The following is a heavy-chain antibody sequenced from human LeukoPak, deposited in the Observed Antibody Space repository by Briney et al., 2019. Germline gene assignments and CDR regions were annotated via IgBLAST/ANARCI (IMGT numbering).Heavy chain of an antibody. D-gene: IGHD6-13*01. J-gene: IGHJ6*03. CDR1: GFTFSSYS. Sequence: GGSLRLSCAASGFTFSSYSMNWVRQAPGKGLEWVSFISTSSSYICYADSVKGRFTISRDNAKKSLFLQMNSLRAEDTAVYYCARDHPIAAAGTFYYYYYYMDVWGKGTTVTVSS. CDR2: ISTSSSYI. CDR3: ARDHPIAAAGTFYYYYYYMDV. V-gene: IGHV3-21*01.